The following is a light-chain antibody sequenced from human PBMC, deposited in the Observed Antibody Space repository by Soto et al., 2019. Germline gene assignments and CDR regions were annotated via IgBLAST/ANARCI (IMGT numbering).Light chain of an antibody. CDR1: QSVTSN. CDR2: GAS. CDR3: QHYFNSPYT. J-gene: IGKJ2*01. V-gene: IGKV3-15*01. Sequence: ELVMTPSPATLSVSPGEIATLSCRASQSVTSNLAWYQQKPGRAPRLLIYGASTRATGIPARFSGSGSGTEFTLTISNLQSEDFALYYCQHYFNSPYTFGQGTQLEIK.